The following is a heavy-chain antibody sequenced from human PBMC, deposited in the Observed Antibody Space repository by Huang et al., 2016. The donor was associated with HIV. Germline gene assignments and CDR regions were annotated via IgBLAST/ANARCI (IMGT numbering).Heavy chain of an antibody. CDR2: FYHTGTT. CDR3: ARHWEGSVYYYYYIDV. D-gene: IGHD1-26*01. Sequence: QVKLQESGPGLVKSSETLSLTCTVSGASICSASYYWGWIRQPTGKGLEWIGTFYHTGTTYYSPALISRHSRSVDTSENQVSLRLRSVTAADTAVYFCARHWEGSVYYYYYIDVWGPGTTVTVSS. V-gene: IGHV4-39*01. CDR1: GASICSASYY. J-gene: IGHJ6*03.